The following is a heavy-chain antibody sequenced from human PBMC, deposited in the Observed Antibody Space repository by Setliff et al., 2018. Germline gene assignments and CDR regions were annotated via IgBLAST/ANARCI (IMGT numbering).Heavy chain of an antibody. CDR1: GFTFSRYS. D-gene: IGHD3-3*01. Sequence: GGSLRLSCAASGFTFSRYSMSWVRQAPGKGLEWVSAISGSGVSTYYADSVKGRFTISRDNSKNTLYLQMNSLRAEDTAVYYCAKVNNRFWSGYYPYYYGMDVWGQGTTVTVSS. V-gene: IGHV3-23*01. CDR3: AKVNNRFWSGYYPYYYGMDV. CDR2: ISGSGVST. J-gene: IGHJ6*02.